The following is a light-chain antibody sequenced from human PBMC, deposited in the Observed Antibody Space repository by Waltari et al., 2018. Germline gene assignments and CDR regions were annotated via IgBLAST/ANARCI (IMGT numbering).Light chain of an antibody. CDR3: QVWDSSSDQGV. J-gene: IGLJ3*02. CDR1: NIGRKR. CDR2: YDS. V-gene: IGLV3-21*04. Sequence: SYVLTQPPSVSVAPGKTARITCGGNNIGRKRVHWYQQKPGQAPVVVIYYDSDRPSGIPERFSGSNSGNTATLTISGVEAGDEADYYCQVWDSSSDQGVFGGGTKLTVL.